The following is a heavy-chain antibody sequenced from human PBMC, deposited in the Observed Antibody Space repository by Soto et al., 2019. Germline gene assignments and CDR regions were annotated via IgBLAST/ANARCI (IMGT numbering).Heavy chain of an antibody. CDR1: GYTFTGYY. CDR3: ARTRYLDWLFHFDY. V-gene: IGHV1-2*04. CDR2: INPNSGGT. Sequence: ASVKVSCKASGYTFTGYYMHWVRQAPGQGLEWMGWINPNSGGTNYAQKFQGWVTMTRDTSISTAYMELSRLRSDDTAVYYCARTRYLDWLFHFDYWGQGTLVTVSS. D-gene: IGHD3-9*01. J-gene: IGHJ4*02.